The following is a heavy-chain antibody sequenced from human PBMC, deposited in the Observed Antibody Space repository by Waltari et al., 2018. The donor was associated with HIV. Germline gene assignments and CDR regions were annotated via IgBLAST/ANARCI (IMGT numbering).Heavy chain of an antibody. CDR2: VYYRGSS. Sequence: QLQLQESGPGLVKPSETLSLTCTVSGGSFSTSSYYWGWSRRPPGKGLVWIGSVYYRGSSYYSPALKSRVTISVDTSKNQFSLKLSSVIAADTAVYYCVAGYYGRGDYWGQGTLVTVSS. J-gene: IGHJ4*02. D-gene: IGHD3-3*01. CDR3: VAGYYGRGDY. CDR1: GGSFSTSSYY. V-gene: IGHV4-39*01.